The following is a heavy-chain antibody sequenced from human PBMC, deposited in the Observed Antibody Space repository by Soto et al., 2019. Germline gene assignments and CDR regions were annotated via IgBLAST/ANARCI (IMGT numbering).Heavy chain of an antibody. CDR2: VYYSGSA. CDR3: AMLRGCSRTSCYWVDS. J-gene: IGHJ4*02. Sequence: SVTLSLTWTVSGGSISSDYWGWIRQPPGKGLEWSGYVYYSGSANYSPSLKSRVTISVDTSKNQFSLKLRSVTAADTAVYYCAMLRGCSRTSCYWVDSWGQETLGTVSS. D-gene: IGHD2-2*01. V-gene: IGHV4-59*08. CDR1: GGSISSDY.